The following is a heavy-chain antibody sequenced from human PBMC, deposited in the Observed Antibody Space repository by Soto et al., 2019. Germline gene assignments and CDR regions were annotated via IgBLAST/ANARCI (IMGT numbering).Heavy chain of an antibody. J-gene: IGHJ4*02. CDR1: GFTFGDYA. Sequence: PGGSLRLSCTASGFTFGDYAMSWFRQAPGKGLEWVGFIRSKAYGGTTEYAASVKGRFTISRDDSKSIAYLQMNSLKTEDTAVYYCTREPSGYDFFAGGEAESFFDYWGQGTLVTVSS. CDR2: IRSKAYGGTT. D-gene: IGHD5-12*01. V-gene: IGHV3-49*03. CDR3: TREPSGYDFFAGGEAESFFDY.